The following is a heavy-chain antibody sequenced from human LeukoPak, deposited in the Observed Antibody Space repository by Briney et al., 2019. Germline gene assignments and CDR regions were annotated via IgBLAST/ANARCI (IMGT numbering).Heavy chain of an antibody. CDR1: GFTFSSHA. CDR2: ISGSGVST. V-gene: IGHV3-23*01. CDR3: AREEIVPAAMGAVYYYYGMDV. J-gene: IGHJ6*02. Sequence: GGSLRLSCAASGFTFSSHAMSWVRQAPGKGLEWVSAISGSGVSTYYADSVKGRFTISRDNSKNTLYLQMNSLRAEDTAVYYCAREEIVPAAMGAVYYYYGMDVWGQGTTVTVSS. D-gene: IGHD2-2*01.